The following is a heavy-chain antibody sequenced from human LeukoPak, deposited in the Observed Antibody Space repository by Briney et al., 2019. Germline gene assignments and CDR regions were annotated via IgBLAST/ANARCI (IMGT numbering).Heavy chain of an antibody. J-gene: IGHJ5*02. D-gene: IGHD1-26*01. CDR1: GASITDYY. CDR2: IHISGKT. Sequence: PSETLSLTCTVSGASITDYYWSWIRQTPEMGLEYIGYIHISGKTYNNPSLKGRVTVSLDTSQNQFSLKLTSETAADTAVYFCARHLGEGTYPMDRWGQGILVTVTS. V-gene: IGHV4-59*08. CDR3: ARHLGEGTYPMDR.